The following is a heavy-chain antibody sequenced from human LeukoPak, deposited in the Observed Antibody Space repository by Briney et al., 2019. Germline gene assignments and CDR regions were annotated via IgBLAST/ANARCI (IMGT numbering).Heavy chain of an antibody. V-gene: IGHV3-48*03. Sequence: GGSLRLSCAASGFTFSSYKMNWVRQAPGKGLEWVSYISSSGSTIYYADSVKGRFTISRDNAKSSLYLQMNSLRAEDTAVYYCARDTAAAGIDYFDYWGQGTLVTVSS. J-gene: IGHJ4*02. CDR2: ISSSGSTI. D-gene: IGHD6-13*01. CDR3: ARDTAAAGIDYFDY. CDR1: GFTFSSYK.